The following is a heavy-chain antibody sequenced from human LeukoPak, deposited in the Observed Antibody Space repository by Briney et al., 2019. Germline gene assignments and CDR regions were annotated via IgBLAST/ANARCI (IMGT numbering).Heavy chain of an antibody. CDR1: GFTFSSYA. D-gene: IGHD2-21*02. Sequence: GSLRLSCAASGFTFSSYAMSWVRQAPGQGLQWIGTIYYSGSTYYNPSLKSRVTISVDTSRNQFSLKLSSVTAADTAVYYCASGAAYCGGDCPPGPVDYWGQGTLVTVSS. CDR3: ASGAAYCGGDCPPGPVDY. J-gene: IGHJ4*02. V-gene: IGHV4-39*01. CDR2: IYYSGST.